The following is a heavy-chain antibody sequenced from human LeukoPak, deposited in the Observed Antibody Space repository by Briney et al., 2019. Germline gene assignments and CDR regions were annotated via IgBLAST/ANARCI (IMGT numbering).Heavy chain of an antibody. J-gene: IGHJ5*02. D-gene: IGHD3-10*01. V-gene: IGHV3-23*01. Sequence: GGSLRLSCAASGFTFSSYAMNWVRQAPGKGLEWVSTISQTGDFTYYADSVKGRFTISRDNAKNTLYLQMNSLRAEDTAVYYCARPISGSYTNWFDPWGQGTLVTVSS. CDR1: GFTFSSYA. CDR2: ISQTGDFT. CDR3: ARPISGSYTNWFDP.